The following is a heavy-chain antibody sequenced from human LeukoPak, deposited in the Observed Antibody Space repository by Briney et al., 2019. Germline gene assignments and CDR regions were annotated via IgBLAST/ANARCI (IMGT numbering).Heavy chain of an antibody. D-gene: IGHD5-24*01. CDR2: ISSDGSTT. J-gene: IGHJ4*02. CDR1: GFTFSSYW. V-gene: IGHV3-74*01. CDR3: ASGARDGYKYTLDY. Sequence: GGSLSLFCAASGFTFSSYWMHWVRQVPGKGLVWVSRISSDGSTTNYADSVGGWFTISRDNAKTTLYLQMNSLRAEDTAVYYCASGARDGYKYTLDYWGQGILVTVSS.